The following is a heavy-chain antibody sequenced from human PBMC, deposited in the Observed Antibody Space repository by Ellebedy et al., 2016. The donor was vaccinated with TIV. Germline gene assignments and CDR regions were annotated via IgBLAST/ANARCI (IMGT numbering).Heavy chain of an antibody. D-gene: IGHD2-15*01. Sequence: GESLKISXKGSGYTFTTYWIGWVRQMPGKGLEWMGIIYPGDSDTRYSPSFQGQVTISADKSISTAYLQWSSLKASDAAMYYCARLPSRLLTCLDYWGQGTLVTVSS. V-gene: IGHV5-51*01. CDR1: GYTFTTYW. CDR2: IYPGDSDT. J-gene: IGHJ4*02. CDR3: ARLPSRLLTCLDY.